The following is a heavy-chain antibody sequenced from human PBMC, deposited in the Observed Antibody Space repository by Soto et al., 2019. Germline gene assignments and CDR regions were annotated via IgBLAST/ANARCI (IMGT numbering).Heavy chain of an antibody. J-gene: IGHJ5*02. V-gene: IGHV4-59*12. CDR2: IYYSGST. D-gene: IGHD6-6*01. CDR3: ARETGIAAQAARWFDL. Sequence: PSQTLSLTCTVFGGSNSSYYWSWIRQPPGKGLEWIGYIYYSGSTYYNPSLKSRVTISVDTSKNQFSLKLSSVTAADTAVYYCARETGIAAQAARWFDLWGQGTLVTV. CDR1: GGSNSSYY.